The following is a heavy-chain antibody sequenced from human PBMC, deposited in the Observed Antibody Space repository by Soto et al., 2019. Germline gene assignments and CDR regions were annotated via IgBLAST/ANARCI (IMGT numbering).Heavy chain of an antibody. D-gene: IGHD2-15*01. V-gene: IGHV3-30-3*01. J-gene: IGHJ4*02. CDR3: ARAGGLLLDY. Sequence: QVQLVESGGGVVQPGRSLRLSCAASGFTFSSYAMHWVRQAPGKGLEWVAVISYDGSNKYYADSVKGRFTISRDNSKNTLYLQMNSLGAEDTAVYYCARAGGLLLDYWGQGTLVTVSS. CDR2: ISYDGSNK. CDR1: GFTFSSYA.